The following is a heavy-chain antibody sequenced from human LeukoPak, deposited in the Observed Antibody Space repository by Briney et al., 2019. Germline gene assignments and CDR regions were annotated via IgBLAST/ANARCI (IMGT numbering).Heavy chain of an antibody. Sequence: PGRSLRLSCAASGFTFDDYAMHWVRQAPGKGLEWVSGISWNSGSIGYADSVKGRFTISRDNAKNSLYLQMNSLRAEDTAVYYCARVGIAAAGTYWFDPWGQGTLVTVSS. J-gene: IGHJ5*02. V-gene: IGHV3-9*01. CDR1: GFTFDDYA. D-gene: IGHD6-13*01. CDR2: ISWNSGSI. CDR3: ARVGIAAAGTYWFDP.